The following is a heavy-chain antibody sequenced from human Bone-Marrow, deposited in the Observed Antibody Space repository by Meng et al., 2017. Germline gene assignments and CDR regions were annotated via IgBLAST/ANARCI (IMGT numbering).Heavy chain of an antibody. Sequence: ASVKVSCKASGHTFTGYYMHWARQAPGQGLEWMGWINPNSGGTNYAQKFQGRVTMTRDTSISTAYMELSRLRSDDTAVYYCARVNVFMRELGLPESAGGMDVWGQGTTVTVSS. D-gene: IGHD1-7*01. CDR3: ARVNVFMRELGLPESAGGMDV. CDR2: INPNSGGT. V-gene: IGHV1-2*02. CDR1: GHTFTGYY. J-gene: IGHJ6*02.